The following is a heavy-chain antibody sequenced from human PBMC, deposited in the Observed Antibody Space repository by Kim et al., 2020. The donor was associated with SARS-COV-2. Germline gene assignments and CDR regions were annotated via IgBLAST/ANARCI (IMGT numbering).Heavy chain of an antibody. J-gene: IGHJ6*02. CDR2: INHSGST. V-gene: IGHV4-34*01. CDR1: GGSFSGYY. CDR3: ARVRNGMDV. Sequence: SETLSLTCAVYGGSFSGYYWSWIRQPPGKGLEWIGEINHSGSTNYNPSLKSRVTISVDTSKNQFSLKLSSVTAADTAVYYCARVRNGMDVWGQGTTVTVS.